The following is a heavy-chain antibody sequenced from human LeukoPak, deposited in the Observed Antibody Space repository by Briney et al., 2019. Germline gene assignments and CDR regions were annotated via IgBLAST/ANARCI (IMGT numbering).Heavy chain of an antibody. CDR3: ARGGEGVVIDSHMDV. D-gene: IGHD3-10*01. Sequence: PGGSLRLSCAASGFTFSSYEMNWVRQAPGKGLEWVSYISSSGSTIYYADSVKGRFTISRDSAKNSLYLQMNSLRAEDTAVYYCARGGEGVVIDSHMDVWGKGTTVTISS. J-gene: IGHJ6*03. CDR1: GFTFSSYE. CDR2: ISSSGSTI. V-gene: IGHV3-48*03.